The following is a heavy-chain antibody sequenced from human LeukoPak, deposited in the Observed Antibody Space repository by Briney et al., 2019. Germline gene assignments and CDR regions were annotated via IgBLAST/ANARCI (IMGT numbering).Heavy chain of an antibody. Sequence: SETLPLTCAVYGGSFSGYYWSWIRQPPGKGLEWIGEINHSGSTNYNPSLKSRVTISVDTSKNQFSLKLSSVTAADTAVYYCARRRWLQKGPFDYWGQGTLVTVSS. D-gene: IGHD5-24*01. CDR2: INHSGST. J-gene: IGHJ4*02. V-gene: IGHV4-34*01. CDR1: GGSFSGYY. CDR3: ARRRWLQKGPFDY.